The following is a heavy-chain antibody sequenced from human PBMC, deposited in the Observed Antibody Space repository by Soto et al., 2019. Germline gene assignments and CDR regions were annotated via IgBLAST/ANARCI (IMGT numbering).Heavy chain of an antibody. CDR1: GGTFSSYT. CDR3: ARTTAMPIYGMDV. V-gene: IGHV1-69*02. CDR2: IIPILGIA. Sequence: QVQLVQSGAEGKKPGASVKVSCKASGGTFSSYTISWVRQAPGQGLEWMGRIIPILGIANYAQKFQGRVTITADKSTSTAYMELISLRSEDTAVYYCARTTAMPIYGMDVWGQGTTVTVSS. D-gene: IGHD5-18*01. J-gene: IGHJ6*02.